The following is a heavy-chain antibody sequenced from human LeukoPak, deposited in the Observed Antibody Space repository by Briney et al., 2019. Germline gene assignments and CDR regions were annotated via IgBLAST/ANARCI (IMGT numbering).Heavy chain of an antibody. J-gene: IGHJ4*02. D-gene: IGHD3-10*01. Sequence: ASVKVSCKTSGYTFSSHGITWVRQAPGQGLEWMGWISSYRGNTNYAEKFQGRVTMTTDTSTDTAYMELSNLRSDDTAVYYCAREGYGSGFDYWGQGTLVTVSS. CDR1: GYTFSSHG. CDR3: AREGYGSGFDY. V-gene: IGHV1-18*01. CDR2: ISSYRGNT.